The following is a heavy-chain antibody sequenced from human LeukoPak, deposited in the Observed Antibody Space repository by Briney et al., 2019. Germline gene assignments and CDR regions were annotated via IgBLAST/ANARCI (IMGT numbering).Heavy chain of an antibody. Sequence: TGGSLRLSCAASGFTFSSYSMNWVRQAPGKGLEWVSSISSSSSYIYYADSVKGRFTISRDNAKNSLYLQMNSLRAEDTAVYYCARDAYSSGSGDFDYWGQGTLVTVSS. J-gene: IGHJ4*02. CDR2: ISSSSSYI. V-gene: IGHV3-21*01. CDR3: ARDAYSSGSGDFDY. D-gene: IGHD6-19*01. CDR1: GFTFSSYS.